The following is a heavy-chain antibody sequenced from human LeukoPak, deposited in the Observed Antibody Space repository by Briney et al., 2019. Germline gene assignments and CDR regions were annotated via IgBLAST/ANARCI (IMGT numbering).Heavy chain of an antibody. D-gene: IGHD2-15*01. Sequence: GGSLRLSCAASGFTVSGTHMSWVRQAPGKGLEWVSAMYTGGTTYYADSVTGRFTVSRDTSRNTLFLHMNSLRADDTAIYYCAKDEATSRGGLASWGQGTLVIVSS. CDR3: AKDEATSRGGLAS. V-gene: IGHV3-53*01. CDR2: MYTGGTT. CDR1: GFTVSGTH. J-gene: IGHJ5*01.